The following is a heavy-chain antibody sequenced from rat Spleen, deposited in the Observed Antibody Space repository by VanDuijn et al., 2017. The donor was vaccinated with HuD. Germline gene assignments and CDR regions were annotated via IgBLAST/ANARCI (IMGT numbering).Heavy chain of an antibody. D-gene: IGHD1-4*01. CDR3: ARDENGYINQWFAH. J-gene: IGHJ3*01. CDR2: IWNIGGT. CDR1: GFSLTSYN. V-gene: IGHV2-41*01. Sequence: QVQLKESGPGLVQPSQTLSLTCTVAGFSLTSYNVHWIRQPPGKGPEWMGVIWNIGGTRYNSALKSRLSITKDTSKSQVFLKMNSLQTEDTATYYGARDENGYINQWFAHWGQGTLVTVSS.